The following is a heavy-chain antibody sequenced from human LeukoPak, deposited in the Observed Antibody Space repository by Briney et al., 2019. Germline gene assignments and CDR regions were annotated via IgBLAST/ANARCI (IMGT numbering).Heavy chain of an antibody. CDR3: AKDAGGYYYYYMGV. CDR1: GFTFDDYA. J-gene: IGHJ6*03. V-gene: IGHV3-9*01. D-gene: IGHD1-26*01. Sequence: GGSLRLSCAASGFTFDDYAMHWVRQAPGKGLEWVSGISWNSGSIGYADSVKGRFTISRDNAKNSLYLQMNSLRPEDTALYYCAKDAGGYYYYYMGVWGKGTTVTISS. CDR2: ISWNSGSI.